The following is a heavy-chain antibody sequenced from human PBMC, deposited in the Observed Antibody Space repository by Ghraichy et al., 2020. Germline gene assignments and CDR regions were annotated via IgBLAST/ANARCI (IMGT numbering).Heavy chain of an antibody. V-gene: IGHV4-31*03. Sequence: LNISCTVSGGAVRSGGDYWSWIRQHPGKGLEWIGYIYYSGNTYYTPSLKSRLTISVDTSKNQFSLRLTSVTAADTAVYYCARGLVDSHYYGMDVWGQGTTVTVSS. D-gene: IGHD1-26*01. CDR3: ARGLVDSHYYGMDV. CDR2: IYYSGNT. J-gene: IGHJ6*02. CDR1: GGAVRSGGDY.